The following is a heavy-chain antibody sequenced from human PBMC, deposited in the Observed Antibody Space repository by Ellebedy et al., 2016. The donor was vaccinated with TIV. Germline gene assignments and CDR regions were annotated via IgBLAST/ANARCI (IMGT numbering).Heavy chain of an antibody. J-gene: IGHJ4*02. D-gene: IGHD6-13*01. V-gene: IGHV3-53*01. Sequence: GESLKISCAASGFTVSTNYMSWVRQAPGRGLEWVSIIYRSGGTYYAGSVKGRFTISRDISKNTVHLQMNSLRAEDTAVYYCAGGKAAAGTSLDFWGQGILVTVSS. CDR2: IYRSGGT. CDR1: GFTVSTNY. CDR3: AGGKAAAGTSLDF.